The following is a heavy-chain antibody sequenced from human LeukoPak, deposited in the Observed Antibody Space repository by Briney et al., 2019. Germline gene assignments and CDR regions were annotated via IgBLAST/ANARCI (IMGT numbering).Heavy chain of an antibody. J-gene: IGHJ5*02. Sequence: PSETLSLTCSVAGVSISGHYWSWIRQPPGKGLEWIGNIYSSGNTNYNPSLKSRVTISVDTSKNQFSLKLSSVTAADTAVYYCARLRFLEWLFPWFDPWGQGTLVTVSS. V-gene: IGHV4-59*08. CDR3: ARLRFLEWLFPWFDP. CDR1: GVSISGHY. D-gene: IGHD3-3*01. CDR2: IYSSGNT.